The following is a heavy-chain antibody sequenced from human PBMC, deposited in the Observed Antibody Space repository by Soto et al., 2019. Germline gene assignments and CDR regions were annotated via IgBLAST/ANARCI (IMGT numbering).Heavy chain of an antibody. CDR2: ISAYNGNT. CDR3: ARDSRRYFDWLLDLFDY. V-gene: IGHV1-18*01. J-gene: IGHJ4*02. D-gene: IGHD3-9*01. CDR1: GYTFTSYG. Sequence: PGESLKISCKGSGYTFTSYGISWVRQAPGQGLEWMGWISAYNGNTNYAQKLQGRVTMTTDTSTSTAYMELRSLRSDDTAVYYCARDSRRYFDWLLDLFDYWGQGTLVTVSS.